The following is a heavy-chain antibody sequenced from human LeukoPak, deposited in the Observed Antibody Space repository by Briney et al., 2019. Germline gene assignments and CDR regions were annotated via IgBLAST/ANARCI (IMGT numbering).Heavy chain of an antibody. CDR3: ANDISPVSPEVDY. Sequence: PGGSLRLSCAASGFTFSSYGMHWVRQAPGKGLEWVAVISYDGSNKYYADSVKGRFTISRDNSKNTLYLQMNSLRAEDTAVYYCANDISPVSPEVDYWGQGTLVTVSS. J-gene: IGHJ4*02. D-gene: IGHD2-8*01. CDR1: GFTFSSYG. V-gene: IGHV3-30*18. CDR2: ISYDGSNK.